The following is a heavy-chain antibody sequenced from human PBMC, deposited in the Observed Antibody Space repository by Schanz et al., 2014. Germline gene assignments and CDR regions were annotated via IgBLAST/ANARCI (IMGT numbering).Heavy chain of an antibody. CDR3: AKGFGGYDLVLDY. CDR2: IAYDGSRK. Sequence: HVQLVESGGGVVQPGGSLRLSCAASGFTFSAFGMHWVRQAPGKGLDWVAFIAYDGSRKYYGDSVRGRFTISRDNSKNKLPLQMHSLSAEDAAVYSCAKGFGGYDLVLDYWGQGTLVTVSS. D-gene: IGHD5-12*01. V-gene: IGHV3-30*02. CDR1: GFTFSAFG. J-gene: IGHJ4*02.